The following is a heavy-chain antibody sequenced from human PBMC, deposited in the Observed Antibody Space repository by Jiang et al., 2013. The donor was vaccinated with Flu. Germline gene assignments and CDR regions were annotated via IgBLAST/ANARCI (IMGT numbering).Heavy chain of an antibody. CDR2: ISSSGSTI. CDR3: AREISGYSYGLHYFDY. J-gene: IGHJ4*02. CDR1: DYY. Sequence: DYYMSWIRQAPGKGLEWVSYISSSGSTIYYADSVKGRFTISRDNAKNSLYLQMNSLRAEDTAVYYCAREISGYSYGLHYFDYWGQGTLVTVSS. V-gene: IGHV3-11*01. D-gene: IGHD5-18*01.